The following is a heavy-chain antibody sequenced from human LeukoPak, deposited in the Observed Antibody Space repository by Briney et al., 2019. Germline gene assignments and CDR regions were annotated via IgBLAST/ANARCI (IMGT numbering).Heavy chain of an antibody. CDR1: GFNFDYYA. V-gene: IGHV3-9*01. CDR2: ITWNSDST. D-gene: IGHD3-9*01. CDR3: AKGLYYDILTGNWFDP. Sequence: GGSLRLSCAASGFNFDYYAMHWVRQVPGKGLEWVAGITWNSDSTGYGDSVKGRFTISRDNAKNSLYSEMNSLRAEDTAFYYCAKGLYYDILTGNWFDPWGQGTLVTVSS. J-gene: IGHJ5*02.